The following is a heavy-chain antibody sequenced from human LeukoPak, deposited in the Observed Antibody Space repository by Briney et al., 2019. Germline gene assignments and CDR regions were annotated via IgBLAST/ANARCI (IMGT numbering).Heavy chain of an antibody. CDR3: AKRRFLESTPYYFDY. D-gene: IGHD3-3*01. CDR2: ISGGGDYT. Sequence: PGGSLRLSCAASGFTFSSYTLSWVRLAPGRGLEWVSTISGGGDYTSYADSVKGRFTISRDNSKNTLYLQMNGLRVEDSALYYCAKRRFLESTPYYFDYWGQGTLVTVSS. J-gene: IGHJ4*02. V-gene: IGHV3-23*01. CDR1: GFTFSSYT.